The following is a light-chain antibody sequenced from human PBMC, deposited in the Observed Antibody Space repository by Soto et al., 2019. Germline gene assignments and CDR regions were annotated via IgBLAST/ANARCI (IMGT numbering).Light chain of an antibody. CDR1: QIISSW. Sequence: DIQMTQSPSTLSASVGDRVPITCRASQIISSWLAWYQQKPGKAPKLLIYDVSSLESGVPPRFSGSGSGTQFILSSSSLQPDDFATYYCQQYYTYWTFGQGTKVEIK. V-gene: IGKV1-5*01. CDR3: QQYYTYWT. CDR2: DVS. J-gene: IGKJ1*01.